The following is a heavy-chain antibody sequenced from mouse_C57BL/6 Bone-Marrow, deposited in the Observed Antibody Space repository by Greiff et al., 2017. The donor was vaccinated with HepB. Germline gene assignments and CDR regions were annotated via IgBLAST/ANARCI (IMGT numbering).Heavy chain of an antibody. J-gene: IGHJ2*01. Sequence: DVKLVESGGGLVKPGGSLKLSCAASGFTFSSYAMSWVRQTPEKRLEWVATISDGGSYTYYPDNVKGRFTISRDNAKNNLYLQMSHLKSEDTAMYYCARVEGYDDYFDYWGQGTTLTVSS. CDR1: GFTFSSYA. D-gene: IGHD2-2*01. V-gene: IGHV5-4*03. CDR3: ARVEGYDDYFDY. CDR2: ISDGGSYT.